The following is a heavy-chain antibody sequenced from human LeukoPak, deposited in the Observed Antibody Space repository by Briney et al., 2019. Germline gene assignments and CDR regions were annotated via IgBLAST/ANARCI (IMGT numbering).Heavy chain of an antibody. V-gene: IGHV1-18*01. CDR1: GYTLTSYG. CDR3: AKSRFRVRCSGGSCYWGNNWFDP. D-gene: IGHD2-15*01. CDR2: ISAYNGNT. Sequence: VASVKVSCKASGYTLTSYGISWVRQAPGQGLEWMGWISAYNGNTNYAQKLQGRVTMTTDTSTSTAYMELRSLRSDDTAVYYCAKSRFRVRCSGGSCYWGNNWFDPWGQGTLVTVSS. J-gene: IGHJ5*02.